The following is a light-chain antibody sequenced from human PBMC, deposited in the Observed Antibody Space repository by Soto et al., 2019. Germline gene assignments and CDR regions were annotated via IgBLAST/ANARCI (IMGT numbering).Light chain of an antibody. CDR2: SDN. CDR3: AAWDDSLSVL. V-gene: IGLV1-47*02. CDR1: SSNIGSNY. J-gene: IGLJ2*01. Sequence: QSVLTQPPSASGTPGQRVTISCSGSSSNIGSNYVCWYQHLPGTAPKLLIYSDNQRPSGVPDRFSGSKSGTSASLAISGLRYEDEADYYCAAWDDSLSVLFGGGTKLTVL.